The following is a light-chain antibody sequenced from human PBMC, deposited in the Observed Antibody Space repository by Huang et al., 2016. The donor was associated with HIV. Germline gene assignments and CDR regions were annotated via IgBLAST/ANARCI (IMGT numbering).Light chain of an antibody. CDR3: QQSYNTPPT. V-gene: IGKV1-39*01. J-gene: IGKJ1*01. CDR2: GAS. CDR1: QSISNY. Sequence: DIQMTQSPASLSASVGERVTITCRATQSISNYVNWYQQKPGKAPTRLIYGASTLQSGVPSRFSGRGSGTDFTLTISSLQPEDFTTYYCQQSYNTPPTFGQGTKVEI.